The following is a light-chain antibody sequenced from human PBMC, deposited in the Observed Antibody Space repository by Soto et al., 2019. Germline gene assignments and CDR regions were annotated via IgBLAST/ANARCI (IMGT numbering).Light chain of an antibody. CDR2: EVS. V-gene: IGLV2-14*01. J-gene: IGLJ1*01. Sequence: QSALTQPASVSGSPGQSITISCTGTSSDVGGYNYVSWYQQHPGKAPKLIIYEVSNRPSGVSNRFSGSKSDNTASRTISGLQAEDEADYYCSSYTSSNTYVFGTGTKLTVL. CDR3: SSYTSSNTYV. CDR1: SSDVGGYNY.